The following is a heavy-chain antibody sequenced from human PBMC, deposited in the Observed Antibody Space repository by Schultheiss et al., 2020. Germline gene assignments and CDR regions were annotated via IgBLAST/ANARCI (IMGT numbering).Heavy chain of an antibody. D-gene: IGHD3-22*01. CDR2: IYTSGST. CDR1: GGSISSSSYY. J-gene: IGHJ4*02. CDR3: ARDPTYYDSSGPGLSDY. Sequence: SETLSLTCMVSGGSISSSSYYWGWIRQPPGKGLEWIGSIYTSGSTNYNPSLKSRVTISVDTSKNQFSLKLSSVTAADTAVYYCARDPTYYDSSGPGLSDYWGQGTLVTVSS. V-gene: IGHV4-39*07.